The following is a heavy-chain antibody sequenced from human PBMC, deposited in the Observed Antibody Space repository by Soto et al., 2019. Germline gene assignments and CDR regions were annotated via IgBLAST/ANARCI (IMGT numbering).Heavy chain of an antibody. CDR3: TRELRITMVRGVTAYGMDV. CDR2: IRSKAYGGTT. Sequence: PGGSLRLSCTASGFTFEDYAMSWVRQAPGKGLEWVGFIRSKAYGGTTEYAASVKGRFTISRDDSKSIAYLQMNSLKTEDTAVYYCTRELRITMVRGVTAYGMDVWGQGTTVTVSS. V-gene: IGHV3-49*04. CDR1: GFTFEDYA. J-gene: IGHJ6*02. D-gene: IGHD3-10*01.